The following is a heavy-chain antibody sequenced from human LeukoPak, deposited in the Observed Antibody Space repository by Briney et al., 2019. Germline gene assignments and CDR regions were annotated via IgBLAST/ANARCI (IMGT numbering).Heavy chain of an antibody. V-gene: IGHV3-33*08. CDR1: GFTFSSYG. CDR2: IWYDGSNK. D-gene: IGHD1-26*01. CDR3: ARDLNIVGAPTGLW. Sequence: GRSLRLSCAASGFTFSSYGMHWVREAPGKGLEWGAVIWYDGSNKYYADSVKGRFTISRDNSKNMLYLQMNSLRAEDTAVYYCARDLNIVGAPTGLWWGQGTLVTVSS. J-gene: IGHJ4*02.